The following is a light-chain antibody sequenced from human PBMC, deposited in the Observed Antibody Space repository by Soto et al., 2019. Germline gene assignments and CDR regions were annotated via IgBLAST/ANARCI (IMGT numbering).Light chain of an antibody. CDR2: EDN. Sequence: QSVSESPGKTVTISCTGSSGSIASNYVQWYQQRPGSAPTTVIYEDNQRPSGVPDRFSGPIDSSSNSASLTISGLKTEDEADYYCQSYDSSNHWVFGGGTKVTVL. CDR3: QSYDSSNHWV. J-gene: IGLJ3*02. CDR1: SGSIASNY. V-gene: IGLV6-57*02.